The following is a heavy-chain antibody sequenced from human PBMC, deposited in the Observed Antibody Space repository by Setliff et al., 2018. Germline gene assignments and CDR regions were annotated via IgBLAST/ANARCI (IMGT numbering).Heavy chain of an antibody. CDR1: GYTFTSYA. V-gene: IGHV1-3*01. D-gene: IGHD3-3*01. CDR2: INAGNGNT. J-gene: IGHJ6*03. CDR3: AREFTRYYNFWSAHRYYMDV. Sequence: ASVKVSCKASGYTFTSYAMHWVRQAPGQGLEWMGWINAGNGNTKYSQKFQGRVTITRDTSASTAYMELSSLRSEDTAVYYCAREFTRYYNFWSAHRYYMDVWSKGTTVTVSS.